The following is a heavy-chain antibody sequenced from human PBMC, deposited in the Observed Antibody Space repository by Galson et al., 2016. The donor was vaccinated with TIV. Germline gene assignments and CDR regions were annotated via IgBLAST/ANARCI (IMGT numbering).Heavy chain of an antibody. Sequence: QSGAEVKKPGESLKISCKVSGYNFPTYWIAWVRQMPGKGLAWMGMIYPGDSDTSYSPSFQGQVTIPADKSISAAYLQWSSLKASDTAIYYCARQERGYSDGYWFDPWGQGTLVTVSS. D-gene: IGHD5-18*01. CDR1: GYNFPTYW. CDR3: ARQERGYSDGYWFDP. J-gene: IGHJ5*02. CDR2: IYPGDSDT. V-gene: IGHV5-51*01.